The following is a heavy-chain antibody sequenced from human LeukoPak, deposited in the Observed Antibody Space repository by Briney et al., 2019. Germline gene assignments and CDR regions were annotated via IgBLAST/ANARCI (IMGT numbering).Heavy chain of an antibody. CDR1: GGSFSGYY. J-gene: IGHJ4*02. D-gene: IGHD3-3*01. CDR3: AREGFVESL. V-gene: IGHV4-34*01. CDR2: INHSGST. Sequence: NPSETLSLTCAVYGGSFSGYYWSWIRQPPGKGLEWIGEINHSGSTNYNPSLKSRVTISVDTSKNQFSLKLSSVTAADTAVYYWAREGFVESLWGQGTLVTVSS.